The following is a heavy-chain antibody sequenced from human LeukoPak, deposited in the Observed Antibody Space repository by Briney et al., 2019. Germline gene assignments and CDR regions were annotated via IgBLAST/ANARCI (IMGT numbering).Heavy chain of an antibody. V-gene: IGHV3-23*01. CDR1: GFTFSSYG. CDR3: ARDRLFSYTFGESDS. Sequence: GGSLRLSCAASGFTFSSYGMSWVRQAPGKGLEWVSAISGSGGSTYYADSVKGRFTISRDNAQNTLYLQMNSLRAEDTAVYYCARDRLFSYTFGESDSWGQGTLVTVSS. CDR2: ISGSGGST. J-gene: IGHJ4*02. D-gene: IGHD3-10*01.